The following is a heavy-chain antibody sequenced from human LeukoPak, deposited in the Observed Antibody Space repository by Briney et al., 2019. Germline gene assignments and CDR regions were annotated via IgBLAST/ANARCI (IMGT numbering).Heavy chain of an antibody. V-gene: IGHV4-30-4*01. CDR2: IYYSGST. Sequence: SETLSLTCTVSGGSISSGDYYWSWIRQPPGKGLEWIGYIYYSGSTYYNPSLKSRVTISVDTSKNQFSLKLSSVTAADTAVYYCARKPYYYGSGSGFYYGMDVWGKGTTVTVSS. CDR3: ARKPYYYGSGSGFYYGMDV. CDR1: GGSISSGDYY. J-gene: IGHJ6*04. D-gene: IGHD3-10*01.